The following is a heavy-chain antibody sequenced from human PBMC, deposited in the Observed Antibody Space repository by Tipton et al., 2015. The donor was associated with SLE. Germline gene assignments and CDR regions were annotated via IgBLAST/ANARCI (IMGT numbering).Heavy chain of an antibody. V-gene: IGHV1-69*06. CDR2: LMPIFNTP. Sequence: QLVQSGPEVKEPGSSVKVSCKASGGTFNNHVISWVRQAPGQGLEWMGGLMPIFNTPNYSEKFQGRVTITADKSTNTVYMEVSRLRSEDTAVYYCARDASAATFKGYLHPWGQGSLVIVSS. J-gene: IGHJ1*01. CDR3: ARDASAATFKGYLHP. CDR1: GGTFNNHV. D-gene: IGHD2/OR15-2a*01.